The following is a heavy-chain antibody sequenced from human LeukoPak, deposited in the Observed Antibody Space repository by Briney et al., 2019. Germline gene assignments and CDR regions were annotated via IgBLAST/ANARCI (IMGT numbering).Heavy chain of an antibody. V-gene: IGHV4-59*08. J-gene: IGHJ5*02. D-gene: IGHD4-17*01. CDR1: GGSISSYY. CDR2: IYYSGST. CDR3: ARLQFGGYGDYSGWFDP. Sequence: SETLSLTCTVSGGSISSYYWSRIRQPPGKGLEWIGYIYYSGSTNYNPSLKSRVTISVDTSKNQFSLKLSSVTAADTAVYYCARLQFGGYGDYSGWFDPWGQGTLVTVSS.